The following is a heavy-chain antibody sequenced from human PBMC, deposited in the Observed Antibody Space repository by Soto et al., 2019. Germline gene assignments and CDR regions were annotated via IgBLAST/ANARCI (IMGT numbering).Heavy chain of an antibody. D-gene: IGHD3-10*01. CDR3: GSRPGGGGY. Sequence: EVQLVESGGGLIQPGGSLRLSCAVSGFTVSNNYMSWVRQAPGKGLEGVSVIYSGGYTAYGDSVKGRFTISRDNSKNTQFPQPERGRPDGTAVVYCGSRPGGGGYWGQGTLVTVSS. J-gene: IGHJ4*02. CDR1: GFTVSNNY. V-gene: IGHV3-53*01. CDR2: IYSGGYT.